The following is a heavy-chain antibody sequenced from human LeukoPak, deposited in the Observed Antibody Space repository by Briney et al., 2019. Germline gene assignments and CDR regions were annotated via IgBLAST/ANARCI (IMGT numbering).Heavy chain of an antibody. CDR3: ARGADSGYSSDN. V-gene: IGHV3-30*02. J-gene: IGHJ4*02. CDR1: GFTFSSYG. CDR2: IRYDGSNK. D-gene: IGHD3-9*01. Sequence: GGSLRLSCAASGFTFSSYGMHWVRQAPGKGLEWVAFIRYDGSNKYYADSVKGRFTISRDNSKNTLYLQMNSLRAEDTAVYYCARGADSGYSSDNWGQGTLVSVSS.